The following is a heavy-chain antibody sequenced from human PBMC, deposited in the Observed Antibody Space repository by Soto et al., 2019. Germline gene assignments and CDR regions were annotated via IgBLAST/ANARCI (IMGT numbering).Heavy chain of an antibody. CDR2: IYYSGST. Sequence: SETLSLTCTVSGGSISSYYWSWIRQPPGKGLEWIGYIYYSGSTSYNPSLKSRVTISVDTSKNQFSLKLSSVTAADTAVYYCARHASVELWLDYWGQGTLVTVSS. CDR3: ARHASVELWLDY. V-gene: IGHV4-59*08. D-gene: IGHD5-18*01. J-gene: IGHJ4*02. CDR1: GGSISSYY.